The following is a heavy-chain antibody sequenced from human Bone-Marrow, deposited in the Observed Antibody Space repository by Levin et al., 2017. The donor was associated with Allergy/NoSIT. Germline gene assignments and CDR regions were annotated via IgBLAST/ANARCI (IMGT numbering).Heavy chain of an antibody. CDR1: GFTFSDYA. Sequence: GESLKISCAASGFTFSDYAMHWVRQAPGKGLEWVAAISFDGSHKKYVDSVKGRFTISRDSSKKTLYLQMDSLRSADTAVYYCAKISGLWFGDLSHMYYSMDVWGQGTTVTVSS. J-gene: IGHJ6*02. V-gene: IGHV3-30*18. D-gene: IGHD3-10*01. CDR2: ISFDGSHK. CDR3: AKISGLWFGDLSHMYYSMDV.